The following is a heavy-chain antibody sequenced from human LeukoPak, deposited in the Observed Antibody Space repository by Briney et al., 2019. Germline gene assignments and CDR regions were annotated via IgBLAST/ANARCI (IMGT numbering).Heavy chain of an antibody. Sequence: GGSLRLSCAASGFTFSSYAMNWVRQAPGKGLEWVSGISNSGGSTYYADSVKSRFTISRDNSKNTLYLQMNTLRAEDTAVYYCTTRYSSTWYDWGQGTLVTVSS. CDR1: GFTFSSYA. CDR2: ISNSGGST. J-gene: IGHJ4*02. D-gene: IGHD6-13*01. V-gene: IGHV3-23*01. CDR3: TTRYSSTWYD.